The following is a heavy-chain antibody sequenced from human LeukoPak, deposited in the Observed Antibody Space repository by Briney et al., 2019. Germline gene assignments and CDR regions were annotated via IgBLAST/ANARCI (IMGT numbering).Heavy chain of an antibody. J-gene: IGHJ4*02. CDR3: ARGYRDYVWGSYRYSFFDY. CDR1: GYSISSGYY. Sequence: SETLSLTCTVSGYSISSGYYWGWIRQPPGKGLEWIGSIYHSGSTYYNPSLKSRVTISVDTSKNQFSLKLSSVTAADTAVYYCARGYRDYVWGSYRYSFFDYWGQGTLVTVSS. CDR2: IYHSGST. V-gene: IGHV4-38-2*02. D-gene: IGHD3-16*02.